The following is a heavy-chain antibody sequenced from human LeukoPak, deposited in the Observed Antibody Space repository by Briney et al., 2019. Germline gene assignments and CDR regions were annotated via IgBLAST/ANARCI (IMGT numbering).Heavy chain of an antibody. CDR3: AKGSSGYFFDL. D-gene: IGHD3-22*01. V-gene: IGHV3-23*01. Sequence: GGSLRLSCAASGFTFSSYAMTWVRQAPDKGPEWVSAISGSDGSTYYADSVKGRFTISRDDSQNTLYLQMNSLSAEDTAVYYCAKGSSGYFFDLWGQGTLVTVSS. CDR1: GFTFSSYA. J-gene: IGHJ4*02. CDR2: ISGSDGST.